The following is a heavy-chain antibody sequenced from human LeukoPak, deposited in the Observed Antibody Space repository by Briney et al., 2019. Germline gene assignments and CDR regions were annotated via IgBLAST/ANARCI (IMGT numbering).Heavy chain of an antibody. CDR2: MYYSGST. V-gene: IGHV4-59*12. D-gene: IGHD6-6*01. CDR3: ARDHGYSSSSDGMPYNY. CDR1: GGSISSYY. J-gene: IGHJ4*02. Sequence: SETLSLTCTVSGGSISSYYWSWIRQPPGKGLEWIGYMYYSGSTSYNPSLKSRVTISVDTSKNQFSLKLSSVTAADTAVYYCARDHGYSSSSDGMPYNYWGQGTLVTVSS.